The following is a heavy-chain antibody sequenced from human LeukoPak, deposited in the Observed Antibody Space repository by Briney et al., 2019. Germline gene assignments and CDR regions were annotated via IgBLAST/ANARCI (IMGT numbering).Heavy chain of an antibody. CDR3: AKGRRAAGQYYFDY. Sequence: PSETLSLTCAVYGGSFSGYYWSWIRQPPGKGLEWIGEINHSGSTNYNPSLKSRVTISVDTSKNQFSLKLSSVTAADTAVYYCAKGRRAAGQYYFDYWGQGIVVTVSS. D-gene: IGHD6-13*01. CDR1: GGSFSGYY. J-gene: IGHJ4*02. CDR2: INHSGST. V-gene: IGHV4-34*01.